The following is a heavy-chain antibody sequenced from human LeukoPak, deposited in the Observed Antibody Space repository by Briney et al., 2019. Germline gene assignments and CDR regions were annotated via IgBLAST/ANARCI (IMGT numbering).Heavy chain of an antibody. CDR3: ARVGFGEPIDY. J-gene: IGHJ4*02. Sequence: ASVKVSCKASGGTFSSYDISWVRQAPGQGLEWMGGIIPIFGTANYAQKFQGRVTITADKSTSTAYMELSSLRSEDTAVYYCARVGFGEPIDYWGQGTLVTVSS. CDR2: IIPIFGTA. CDR1: GGTFSSYD. D-gene: IGHD3-10*01. V-gene: IGHV1-69*06.